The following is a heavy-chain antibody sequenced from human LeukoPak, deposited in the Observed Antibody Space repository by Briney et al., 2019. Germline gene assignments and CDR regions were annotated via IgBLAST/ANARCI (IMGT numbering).Heavy chain of an antibody. V-gene: IGHV1-2*02. D-gene: IGHD5-18*01. J-gene: IGHJ6*02. CDR2: ISPNSGGT. CDR3: AKGIQLWFPYGMDV. Sequence: XGLEXXGWISPNSGGTNYAQKFQGRVTMTRDTSISTAYMELSRLRSDDTAVYYCAKGIQLWFPYGMDVWGQGTTVTVSS.